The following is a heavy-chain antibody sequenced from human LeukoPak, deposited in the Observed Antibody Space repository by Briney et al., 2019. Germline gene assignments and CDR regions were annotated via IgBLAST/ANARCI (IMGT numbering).Heavy chain of an antibody. CDR3: TKDRYSSSWGHYMDV. V-gene: IGHV3-30*02. D-gene: IGHD6-13*01. CDR1: GFTFSSHG. CDR2: IRYDGSNE. Sequence: GGSLRLSCAASGFTFSSHGMHWVRQAPGKGLEWVTFIRYDGSNEYYGDSVKGRFTISRDNSKNTLYLQMSSLRAEDTAVYYCTKDRYSSSWGHYMDVWGKGTTVTISS. J-gene: IGHJ6*03.